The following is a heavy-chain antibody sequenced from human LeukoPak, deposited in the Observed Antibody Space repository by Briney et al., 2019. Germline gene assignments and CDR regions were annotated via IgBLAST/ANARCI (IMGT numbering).Heavy chain of an antibody. V-gene: IGHV3-11*04. CDR1: GFTFNDYY. CDR3: AKDRNYYDSSGYYANIDY. Sequence: GGSLRLSCAASGFTFNDYYMSWVRQAPGKGLEWVSYISSSGITIYYADSVKGRFTVSRDNAKTSLYLQMNSLRAEDTAVYWCAKDRNYYDSSGYYANIDYWGQGTLVTVSS. CDR2: ISSSGITI. D-gene: IGHD3-22*01. J-gene: IGHJ4*02.